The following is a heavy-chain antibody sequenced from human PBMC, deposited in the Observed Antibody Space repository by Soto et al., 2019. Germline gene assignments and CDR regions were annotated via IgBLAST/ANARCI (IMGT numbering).Heavy chain of an antibody. CDR1: GFTFSSYG. Sequence: GGSLRLSCAASGFTFSSYGMHWVRQAPGKGLEWVAVISYDGSNKYYADSVKGRFTISRDNSKNTLYLQMNSLRAEDTAVYYCAKDQKDEAARATLIDYWGQGTLVTVSS. CDR2: ISYDGSNK. J-gene: IGHJ4*02. CDR3: AKDQKDEAARATLIDY. V-gene: IGHV3-30*18. D-gene: IGHD6-6*01.